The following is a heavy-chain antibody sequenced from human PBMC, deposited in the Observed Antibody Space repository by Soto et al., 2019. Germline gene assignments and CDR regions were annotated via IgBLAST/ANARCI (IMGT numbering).Heavy chain of an antibody. CDR3: ARGDPGDY. J-gene: IGHJ4*02. CDR2: INHSGST. Sequence: ASETLSLTCAVYGGSFSGYYWSWIRQPPGKGLEWIGEINHSGSTNYNPSLKSRVTISVDTSKNQFSLKLSSVTAADTAVYYCARGDPGDYWGQGTLVTVSS. V-gene: IGHV4-34*01. CDR1: GGSFSGYY.